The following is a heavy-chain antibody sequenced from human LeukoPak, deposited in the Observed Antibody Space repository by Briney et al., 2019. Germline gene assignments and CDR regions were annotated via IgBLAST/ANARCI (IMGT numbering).Heavy chain of an antibody. V-gene: IGHV4-59*01. Sequence: TSETLSLTCTVSGGSISNYYWSWIRQPPGRGLEWIGYIYYSGSTNYNPSLKSRVTISVDTSKNQFSLKLNSVTAADTAVYYCARRQGLSGYYLYYFDYWGQGTLVTVSS. CDR2: IYYSGST. D-gene: IGHD3-22*01. CDR1: GGSISNYY. CDR3: ARRQGLSGYYLYYFDY. J-gene: IGHJ4*02.